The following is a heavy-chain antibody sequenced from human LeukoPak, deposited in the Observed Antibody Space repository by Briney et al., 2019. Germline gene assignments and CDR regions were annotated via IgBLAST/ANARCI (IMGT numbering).Heavy chain of an antibody. CDR3: AKDRGIAVAGTYYFDY. CDR1: GFTFSSYG. Sequence: ALRLSCAASGFTFSSYGMHWVRQAPGKGLEWVAVISYDGSNEYYADSVKGRFTISRDNSKNTLYLQMNSLRAEDTAVYYCAKDRGIAVAGTYYFDYWGQGTLVTVSS. J-gene: IGHJ4*02. CDR2: ISYDGSNE. D-gene: IGHD6-19*01. V-gene: IGHV3-30*18.